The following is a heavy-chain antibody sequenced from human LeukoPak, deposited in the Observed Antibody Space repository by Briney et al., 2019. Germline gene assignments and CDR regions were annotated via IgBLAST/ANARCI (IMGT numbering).Heavy chain of an antibody. V-gene: IGHV4-59*01. Sequence: PSETLSLTCTVSGGSISSYYWSWIRQPPGKGLEWIGYIYYSGSTNYNPSLKSRVTISVDTSKSQFSLKLSSVTAADTAVYYCARVRWQWLDYWGQGTLVTVSS. D-gene: IGHD6-19*01. J-gene: IGHJ4*02. CDR2: IYYSGST. CDR3: ARVRWQWLDY. CDR1: GGSISSYY.